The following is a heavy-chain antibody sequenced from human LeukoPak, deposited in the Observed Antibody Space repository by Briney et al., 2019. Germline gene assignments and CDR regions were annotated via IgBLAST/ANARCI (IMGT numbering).Heavy chain of an antibody. J-gene: IGHJ4*02. CDR2: ISNSGSSK. Sequence: GGSLRLSCAASGFTFSSCEMNWVRQAPGKGLEWLSYISNSGSSKYYADSVRGRFTISRDNAKNSLYLQMNSLRAEDTAVYYCARARVPGELNYWGQGTLVSVSS. CDR1: GFTFSSCE. V-gene: IGHV3-48*03. CDR3: ARARVPGELNY. D-gene: IGHD3-10*01.